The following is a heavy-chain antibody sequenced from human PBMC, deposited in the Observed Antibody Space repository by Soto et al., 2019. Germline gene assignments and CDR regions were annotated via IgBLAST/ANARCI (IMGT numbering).Heavy chain of an antibody. CDR3: GMVDNFVTPTPQDV. Sequence: QVQLVQSGDEVRKPGSSVKVSCTASGYIFVNYGIAWVRQAPGQGLGWMGWISPYSGNTHYASKVQGRLTMTTDTSTRTVYMDLGSLTSDDTAVYYCGMVDNFVTPTPQDVWGQGTTVTVSS. J-gene: IGHJ6*02. V-gene: IGHV1-18*01. CDR2: ISPYSGNT. D-gene: IGHD3-16*02. CDR1: GYIFVNYG.